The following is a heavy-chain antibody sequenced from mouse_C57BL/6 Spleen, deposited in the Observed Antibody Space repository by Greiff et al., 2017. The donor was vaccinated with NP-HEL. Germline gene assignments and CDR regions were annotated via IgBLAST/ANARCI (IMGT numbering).Heavy chain of an antibody. D-gene: IGHD4-1*01. CDR3: ARAPLKLGRGAMDY. J-gene: IGHJ4*01. V-gene: IGHV5-16*01. CDR2: INYDGSST. Sequence: EVMLVESEGGLVQPGSSMKLSCTASGFTFSDYYMAWVRQVPEKGLEWVANINYDGSSTYYLDSLKSRFIISRDNAKNILYLQMSSLKSEDTATYYCARAPLKLGRGAMDYWGQGTSVTVSS. CDR1: GFTFSDYY.